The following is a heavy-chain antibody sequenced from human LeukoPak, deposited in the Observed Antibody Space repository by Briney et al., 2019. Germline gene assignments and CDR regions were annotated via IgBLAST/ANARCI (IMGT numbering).Heavy chain of an antibody. D-gene: IGHD2-2*01. CDR2: IKQDGSES. CDR3: ARSYCSGTSCYALDY. Sequence: GGSLRLSCAASGFTFSAYWMTWVRQAPGKGLEWVANIKQDGSESYRVDSVKGRFTISRDNAKNSLYLQTNSLRAEDTAVYYCARSYCSGTSCYALDYWGQGTLVTVSS. V-gene: IGHV3-7*01. J-gene: IGHJ4*02. CDR1: GFTFSAYW.